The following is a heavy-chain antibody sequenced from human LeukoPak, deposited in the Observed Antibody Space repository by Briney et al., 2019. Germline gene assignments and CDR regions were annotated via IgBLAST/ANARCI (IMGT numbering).Heavy chain of an antibody. V-gene: IGHV4-31*03. D-gene: IGHD5-18*01. J-gene: IGHJ4*02. CDR2: IYYSGST. CDR3: ARGAAGYSYG. CDR1: GGSISSGAYY. Sequence: SETLSLTCTVSGGSISSGAYYWSWIRQHPGKGLEWIGYIYYSGSTYYNPSLKSRVTISVDTSKNQFSLKLSSVTAADTAVYYCARGAAGYSYGWGQGTLVTVSS.